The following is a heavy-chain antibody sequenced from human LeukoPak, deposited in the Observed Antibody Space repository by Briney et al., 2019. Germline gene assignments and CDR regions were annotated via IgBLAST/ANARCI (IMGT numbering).Heavy chain of an antibody. CDR2: ISGSGGST. D-gene: IGHD4-23*01. V-gene: IGHV3-23*01. Sequence: GGSLRLSCAASGFTFSSYAMSWVRQAPGKGLEWVSAISGSGGSTYYADSVKGRFTISRDNSKNTLYLQMNSLRAEDTAVYYCAKLLSPSTVVTPLDYWGQGILVTVSS. J-gene: IGHJ4*02. CDR3: AKLLSPSTVVTPLDY. CDR1: GFTFSSYA.